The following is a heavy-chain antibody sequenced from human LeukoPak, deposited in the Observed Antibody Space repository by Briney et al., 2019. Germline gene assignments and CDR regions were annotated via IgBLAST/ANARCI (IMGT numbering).Heavy chain of an antibody. D-gene: IGHD3-10*01. CDR3: ARNMVRGSPLDC. CDR2: ISYDGSKK. Sequence: GRSQRLSCAGSGFTFSTYGMHWVRQAPGKGLEWVAMISYDGSKKYYADSVKGRFTISRDNSKNTLYLQVNSLRAEDTAVYYCARNMVRGSPLDCWGQGTLVTVSS. V-gene: IGHV3-30*03. J-gene: IGHJ4*02. CDR1: GFTFSTYG.